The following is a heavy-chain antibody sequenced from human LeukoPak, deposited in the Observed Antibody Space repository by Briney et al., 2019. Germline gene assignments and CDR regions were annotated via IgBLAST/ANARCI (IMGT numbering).Heavy chain of an antibody. V-gene: IGHV3-33*01. CDR1: GFTFSSYG. J-gene: IGHJ2*01. CDR2: IWCDGSNK. CDR3: ARGDGDYAGVYFDL. Sequence: SGRSLRLSCAASGFTFSSYGMHWVRQAPGKGLEWVAVIWCDGSNKYYADSGKGRFNISRDNSKNTLYLQMNSLRAEDTAVYYCARGDGDYAGVYFDLCGRGALVTVSS. D-gene: IGHD4-17*01.